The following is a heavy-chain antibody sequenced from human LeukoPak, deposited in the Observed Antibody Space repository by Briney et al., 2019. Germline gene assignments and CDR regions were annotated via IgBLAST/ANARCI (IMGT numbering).Heavy chain of an antibody. Sequence: GRSLRLSCAASGFTFSDYTVYWVRLAPGKGLQWVATISYDGNIKCYADSVKGRFTISRDNSKNTLYLQMNSLRAEDTAVYYCARDQGVVVIDTTPDYFDYWGQGTLVTVSS. V-gene: IGHV3-30*04. CDR1: GFTFSDYT. J-gene: IGHJ4*02. D-gene: IGHD2-15*01. CDR3: ARDQGVVVIDTTPDYFDY. CDR2: ISYDGNIK.